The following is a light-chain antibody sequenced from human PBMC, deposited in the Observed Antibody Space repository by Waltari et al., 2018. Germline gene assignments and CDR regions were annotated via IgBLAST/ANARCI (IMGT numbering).Light chain of an antibody. V-gene: IGKV3-15*01. CDR2: GAS. CDR1: QTVLSS. J-gene: IGKJ3*01. CDR3: QQYNNCLLFT. Sequence: EVVMTQSPATLSVSPGERATLSCRASQTVLSSLAWYQQKPGQAPRLLIYGASTRATGIPARFSGSGSGTDFILTISNVQSEDSAVYYCQQYNNCLLFTFGPGTKVEI.